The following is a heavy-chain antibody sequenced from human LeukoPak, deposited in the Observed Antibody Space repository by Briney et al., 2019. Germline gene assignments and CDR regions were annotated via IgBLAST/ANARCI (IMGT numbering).Heavy chain of an antibody. D-gene: IGHD6-19*01. Sequence: ETLSLTCTVSGGSISSYYWSWVRQAPGKGLEWVANIKQDGSEKYYVDSVKGRFTISRDNAKNSLYLQMNSLRAEDTAVYYCAREGQWLPDAFDIWGQGTMVTVSS. CDR3: AREGQWLPDAFDI. V-gene: IGHV3-7*01. CDR2: IKQDGSEK. CDR1: GGSISSYY. J-gene: IGHJ3*02.